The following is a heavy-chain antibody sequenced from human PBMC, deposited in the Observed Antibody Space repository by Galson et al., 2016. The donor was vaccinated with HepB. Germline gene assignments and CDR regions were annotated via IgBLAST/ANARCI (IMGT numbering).Heavy chain of an antibody. Sequence: SLRLSCAASGFTFSRAWMNWVRQAPGKGLEWVGRIKSYTAGGTPEYAAPMKGRFTFSRDESNNRLYLQMNSLKTEDTAVYYCTTSSTRGYTYGPSAYWGRGTLVTVSS. CDR3: TTSSTRGYTYGPSAY. CDR2: IKSYTAGGTP. J-gene: IGHJ4*02. V-gene: IGHV3-15*01. CDR1: GFTFSRAW. D-gene: IGHD5-18*01.